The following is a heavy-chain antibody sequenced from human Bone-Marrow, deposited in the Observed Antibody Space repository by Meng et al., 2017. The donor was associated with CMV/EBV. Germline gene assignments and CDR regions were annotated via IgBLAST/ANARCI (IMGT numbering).Heavy chain of an antibody. Sequence: GESLKISCAASGFTFNTYWMSWVRQAPGKGLEWVANIKPDGSEKYYVDSVKGRFTISRDNAKNSLYLQMNSLRAEDTAVYYCAGSWAGYCTNGVCSSDAFDIWGQGTMVTVSS. D-gene: IGHD2-8*01. CDR1: GFTFNTYW. CDR2: IKPDGSEK. V-gene: IGHV3-7*01. CDR3: AGSWAGYCTNGVCSSDAFDI. J-gene: IGHJ3*02.